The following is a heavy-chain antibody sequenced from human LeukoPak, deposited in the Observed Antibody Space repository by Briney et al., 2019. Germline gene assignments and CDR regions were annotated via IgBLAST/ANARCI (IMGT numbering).Heavy chain of an antibody. D-gene: IGHD3-22*01. J-gene: IGHJ3*02. CDR1: GFPVSSNY. CDR3: ARDPYDSSGFNDAFDI. CDR2: IYSGGST. V-gene: IGHV3-66*02. Sequence: GGSLRLSCAASGFPVSSNYMSWVRQAPGKGLEWVSVIYSGGSTYYADSVKGRFTISRDNSKNTLYLQMNSLRAEDTAVYYCARDPYDSSGFNDAFDIWGQGTMVTVSS.